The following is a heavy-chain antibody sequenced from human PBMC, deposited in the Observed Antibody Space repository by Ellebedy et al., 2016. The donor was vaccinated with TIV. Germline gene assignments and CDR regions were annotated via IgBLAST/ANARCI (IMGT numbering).Heavy chain of an antibody. D-gene: IGHD3-10*01. CDR3: ANLPALMSSSYYYYGMDV. V-gene: IGHV3-21*04. CDR2: ISSSSSYI. Sequence: GGSLRLSCAASGFTFSSYSMNWVRQAPGKGLEWVSSISSSSSYIYYADSVKGRFTISRDNAKNSLYLQMNSLRAEDTAVYYCANLPALMSSSYYYYGMDVWGQGTTVTVSS. J-gene: IGHJ6*02. CDR1: GFTFSSYS.